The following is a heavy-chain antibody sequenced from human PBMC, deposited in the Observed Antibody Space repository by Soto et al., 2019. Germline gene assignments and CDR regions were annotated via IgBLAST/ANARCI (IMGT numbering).Heavy chain of an antibody. CDR3: ARAPSDWVLNV. CDR2: IYDSENT. CDR1: GGSIRSGGYY. J-gene: IGHJ3*01. D-gene: IGHD2-21*01. Sequence: QVQLQESGPGPVKTSQTLSLTCTVSGGSIRSGGYYWSWIRQTPGKGLEWIGYIYDSENTYNNPSLKSRVTISVDTSKNQFSLKLSSVTAADTAAYYCARAPSDWVLNVWGQGTMVTVSS. V-gene: IGHV4-30-4*01.